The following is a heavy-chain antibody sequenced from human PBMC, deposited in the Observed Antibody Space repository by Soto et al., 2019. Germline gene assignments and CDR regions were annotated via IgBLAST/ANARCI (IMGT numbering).Heavy chain of an antibody. CDR3: TRDASRDSSARGWFDP. CDR2: ISSNSAYI. D-gene: IGHD6-13*01. J-gene: IGHJ5*02. V-gene: IGHV3-21*01. Sequence: GGAPRLSPSAPGFKFPRFFIKWGRPAPGEGLEWVSTISSNSAYIYYTDALRGRFTISRDNAKNSLHLQMNSLRAEDTAVYYCTRDASRDSSARGWFDPWGPGTLVTVSS. CDR1: GFKFPRFF.